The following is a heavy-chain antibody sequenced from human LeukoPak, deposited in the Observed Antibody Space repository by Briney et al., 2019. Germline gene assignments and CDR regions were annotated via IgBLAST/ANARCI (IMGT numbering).Heavy chain of an antibody. J-gene: IGHJ4*02. Sequence: GGSLRLSCAASGFTFSSYAMSWVRQVPGKGLEWVSAISGSGGSTYYADSVKGRFTISRDNSKNTLYLQMNSLRAADTAVYYCAKDWEDTAMVAYYFDYWGQGTLVTVSS. CDR2: ISGSGGST. D-gene: IGHD5-18*01. CDR1: GFTFSSYA. V-gene: IGHV3-23*01. CDR3: AKDWEDTAMVAYYFDY.